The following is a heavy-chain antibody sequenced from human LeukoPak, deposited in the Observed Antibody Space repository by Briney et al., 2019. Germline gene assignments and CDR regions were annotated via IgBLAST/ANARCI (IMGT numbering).Heavy chain of an antibody. CDR2: LKSKGSGGTT. Sequence: GGSLRLSCAASGFNFNAAWMSWVRQTPGKGLEWIGRLKSKGSGGTTDYAAPVKGRFAISRDDSKNTLYLQMNSLKIEDTAVYFCSWEMDGSFGRRLKNWGQGTLVTVAS. CDR3: SWEMDGSFGRRLKN. V-gene: IGHV3-15*01. J-gene: IGHJ4*02. D-gene: IGHD3-10*01. CDR1: GFNFNAAW.